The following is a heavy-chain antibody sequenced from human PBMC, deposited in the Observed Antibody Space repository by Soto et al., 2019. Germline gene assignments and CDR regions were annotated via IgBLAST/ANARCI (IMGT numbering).Heavy chain of an antibody. V-gene: IGHV1-2*02. CDR2: INPNSGGT. Sequence: ASVKVSCKASGYTFTDYYMHWVRQAPGQGLEWMGWINPNSGGTNYAQKFQGRVTMTRDTSISTAYMELSRLRSDDTAVYYCARKLELRGSYYYYDMDVWGQGTTVTVSS. CDR1: GYTFTDYY. J-gene: IGHJ6*02. D-gene: IGHD1-7*01. CDR3: ARKLELRGSYYYYDMDV.